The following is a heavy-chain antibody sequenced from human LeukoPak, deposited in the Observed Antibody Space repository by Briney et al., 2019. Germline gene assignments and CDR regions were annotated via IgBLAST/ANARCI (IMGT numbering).Heavy chain of an antibody. Sequence: GASVKVSCKASGYTFTSYYMHWVRQAPGQGLEWMGIINPSGGSTSYAQKFQGRVTMTRDTSTSTVYMELSSLRSEDTAVYYCARDSGTMIVVVKGYFDYWGQGTLVTVSS. CDR3: ARDSGTMIVVVKGYFDY. D-gene: IGHD3-22*01. CDR1: GYTFTSYY. V-gene: IGHV1-46*01. J-gene: IGHJ4*02. CDR2: INPSGGST.